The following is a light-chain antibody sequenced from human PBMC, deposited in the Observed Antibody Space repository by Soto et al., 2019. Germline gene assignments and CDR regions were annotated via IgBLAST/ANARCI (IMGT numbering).Light chain of an antibody. J-gene: IGLJ2*01. CDR1: SSDVGGFNY. V-gene: IGLV2-14*01. CDR2: EVS. CDR3: CSYTRGATLV. Sequence: QSALTQPASVSGSPGQSITISCTGTSSDVGGFNYVSWYKQHPGNAPKLLIYEVSNRPSGVSSRFSASKSGNTASLTISGLQAEDEADYYCCSYTRGATLVFAGGTQLTVL.